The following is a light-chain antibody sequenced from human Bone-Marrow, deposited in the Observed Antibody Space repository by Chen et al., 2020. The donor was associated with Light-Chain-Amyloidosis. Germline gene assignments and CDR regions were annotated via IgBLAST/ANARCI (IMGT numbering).Light chain of an antibody. CDR1: DLPTKY. J-gene: IGLJ2*01. CDR3: QSADSSGTYEVI. CDR2: RDT. Sequence: SYELTQPPSVSVSPGQTARITCSGDDLPTKYAYWYQQKPGQAPVLVIHRDTERPSGISERFSDSSAGTTATLTISEVQAEDEAAYHCQSADSSGTYEVIFGGGTKLTVL. V-gene: IGLV3-25*03.